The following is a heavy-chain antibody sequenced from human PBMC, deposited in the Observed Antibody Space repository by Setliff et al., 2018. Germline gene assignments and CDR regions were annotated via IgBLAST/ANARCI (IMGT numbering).Heavy chain of an antibody. V-gene: IGHV3-33*08. D-gene: IGHD5-12*01. CDR3: ARVYSGYDPNHYFDY. J-gene: IGHJ4*02. Sequence: GGSLRLSCAASGFTFSNYRMHWVRQAPGKGLEWVAVIWHDGGNKYHADSVKGRFTISRDNAKNSLYLQMNSLRAEDTAVYYCARVYSGYDPNHYFDYWGQGTLVTVSS. CDR2: IWHDGGNK. CDR1: GFTFSNYR.